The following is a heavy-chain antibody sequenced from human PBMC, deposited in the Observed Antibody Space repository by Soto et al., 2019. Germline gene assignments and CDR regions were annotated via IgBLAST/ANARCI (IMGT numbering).Heavy chain of an antibody. D-gene: IGHD3-3*01. CDR3: ARGYDFAGFSPYDLDV. CDR2: IYYSGTT. V-gene: IGHV4-30-4*01. J-gene: IGHJ6*02. CDR1: GTPINSADFY. Sequence: QLRESGPGLVKPSQTLSLTCTVSGTPINSADFYWTWLRQPPGKGLEWIGYIYYSGTTFHNPSLRSRISMSVYTSENQFSLRLDSVTAADTAVYYCARGYDFAGFSPYDLDVCVQGTTVTVSS.